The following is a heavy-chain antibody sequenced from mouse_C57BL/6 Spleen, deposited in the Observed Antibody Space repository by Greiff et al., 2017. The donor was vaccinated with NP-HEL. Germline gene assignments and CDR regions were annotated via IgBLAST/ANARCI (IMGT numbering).Heavy chain of an antibody. J-gene: IGHJ3*01. CDR1: GFTFSDYY. Sequence: EVHLVESEGGLVQPGSSMKLSCTASGFTFSDYYMAWVRQVPEKGLEWVANINYDGSSTYYLDSLKSRFIISGDNAKNILYLQMSSLKSEDTATYYCARVEIYYDLWFAYWGQGTLVTVSA. CDR2: INYDGSST. D-gene: IGHD2-4*01. CDR3: ARVEIYYDLWFAY. V-gene: IGHV5-16*01.